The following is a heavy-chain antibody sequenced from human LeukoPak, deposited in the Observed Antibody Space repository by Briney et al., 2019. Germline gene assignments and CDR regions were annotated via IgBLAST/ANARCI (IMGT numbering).Heavy chain of an antibody. J-gene: IGHJ4*02. V-gene: IGHV4-39*01. CDR1: GVSTTNGIYY. CDR2: VHNVGTT. Sequence: SETLSLTCTVSGVSTTNGIYYWAWIRQSPGKGLEWIGSVHNVGTTYYNLSLRSRVTMSIDTSKNQFSLRLNSVTAADTAVYYCARHAEYNSGWHFYLDHWGQGILVTVSS. CDR3: ARHAEYNSGWHFYLDH. D-gene: IGHD6-19*01.